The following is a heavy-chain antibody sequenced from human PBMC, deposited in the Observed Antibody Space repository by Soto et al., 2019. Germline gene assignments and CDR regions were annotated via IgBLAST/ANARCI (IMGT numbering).Heavy chain of an antibody. D-gene: IGHD1-20*01. Sequence: ASVKVSCKGSGYTLTELSMHLVRQAPGKGLEWMGCFDPEDGETIYAQRFEGRVTMTEDTSTDTAYMELSSLRSEDTAVYSCATEVVRVSLGGQYYFDYWGQGTLVTVS. V-gene: IGHV1-24*01. CDR1: GYTLTELS. CDR2: FDPEDGET. CDR3: ATEVVRVSLGGQYYFDY. J-gene: IGHJ4*02.